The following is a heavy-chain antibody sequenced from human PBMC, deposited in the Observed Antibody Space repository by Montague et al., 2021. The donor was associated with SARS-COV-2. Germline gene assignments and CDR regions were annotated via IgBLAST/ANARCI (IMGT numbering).Heavy chain of an antibody. CDR1: GGSINGYY. D-gene: IGHD1-26*01. J-gene: IGHJ4*02. Sequence: SETLSLTCTVSGGSINGYYWTWVRQPPGKGLQWIAHIYYNGRTSYIPSLKSRLSVSLYKAKYQFSLELTSVTAADTARYFCARGTEVGAFDYWGQGALVSVSS. V-gene: IGHV4-59*01. CDR2: IYYNGRT. CDR3: ARGTEVGAFDY.